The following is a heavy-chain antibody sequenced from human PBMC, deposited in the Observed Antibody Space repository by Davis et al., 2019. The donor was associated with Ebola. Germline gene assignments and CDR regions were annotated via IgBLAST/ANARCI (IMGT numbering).Heavy chain of an antibody. CDR1: GGSFSGNY. D-gene: IGHD4-11*01. V-gene: IGHV4-34*01. J-gene: IGHJ6*02. CDR3: AREGVYSNYVYYYYGMDV. CDR2: INHSGST. Sequence: MPGGSLRLSCAVSGGSFSGNYWGWIRQPPGKGLEWIGEINHSGSTNYNPSLKSRVTISVDTSKNQFSLKLSSVTAADTAVYYCAREGVYSNYVYYYYGMDVWGQGTTVTVSS.